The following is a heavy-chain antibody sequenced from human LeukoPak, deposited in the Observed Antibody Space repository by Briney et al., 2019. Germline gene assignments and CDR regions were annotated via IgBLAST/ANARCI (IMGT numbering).Heavy chain of an antibody. CDR2: FFLKGST. Sequence: SETLSLTCTVSGYSITSAYYWGWIRQPPGKGLGWIGSFFLKGSTYYNPSLQSRVTISVDTSKNQFSLTLSSVTAADTAVYYCARETTSAYGDYKDYWGQGTLVTVSS. J-gene: IGHJ4*02. CDR1: GYSITSAYY. V-gene: IGHV4-38-2*02. D-gene: IGHD4-17*01. CDR3: ARETTSAYGDYKDY.